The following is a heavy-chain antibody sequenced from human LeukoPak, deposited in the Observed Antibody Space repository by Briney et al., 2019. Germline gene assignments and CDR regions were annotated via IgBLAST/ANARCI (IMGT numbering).Heavy chain of an antibody. V-gene: IGHV4-39*07. CDR1: GDTIGSNSYY. CDR2: VYYSGTT. CDR3: ATQRPDDFWSGYSD. Sequence: SETLSLTCSVSGDTIGSNSYYWGWIRQSPGKGLEWIGSVYYSGTTYSNPSLKSRVTISADTSKNQFSLKLRSVTAADTAVYYCATQRPDDFWSGYSDWGQGALVTVSS. D-gene: IGHD3-3*01. J-gene: IGHJ4*02.